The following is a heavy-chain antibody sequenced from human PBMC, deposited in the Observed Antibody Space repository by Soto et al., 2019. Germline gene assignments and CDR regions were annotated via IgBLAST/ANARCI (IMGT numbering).Heavy chain of an antibody. CDR1: GFTFNNYA. J-gene: IGHJ3*02. D-gene: IGHD3-10*01. CDR3: AKRIRGVNDALEI. CDR2: IDYSGGGT. V-gene: IGHV3-23*01. Sequence: EVQLLESGGGLVQPGGSLRLSCAASGFTFNNYAMSWVRQAPGKGLEWVSGIDYSGGGTYYADSVKGQFTISRDNSKSTLDLQMNSRRPEDTAVYYCAKRIRGVNDALEIWGQGTMVTVSS.